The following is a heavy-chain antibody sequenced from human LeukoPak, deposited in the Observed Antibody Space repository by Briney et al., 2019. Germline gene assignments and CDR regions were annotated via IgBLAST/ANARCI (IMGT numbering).Heavy chain of an antibody. Sequence: GGSLRLSCAASGFTFSSYAMSWVRQAPGKGLEWVSTIISGGSTYYADSVKGRFTISRDNSKNTLYLQMNSLRAEDTAVYYCAKGSSVVPAARRPGTHAFDIWGQGTMVTVSS. CDR2: IISGGST. CDR1: GFTFSSYA. J-gene: IGHJ3*02. D-gene: IGHD2-2*01. CDR3: AKGSSVVPAARRPGTHAFDI. V-gene: IGHV3-23*01.